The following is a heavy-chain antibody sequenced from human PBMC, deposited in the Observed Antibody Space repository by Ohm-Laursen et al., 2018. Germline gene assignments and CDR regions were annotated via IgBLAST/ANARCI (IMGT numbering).Heavy chain of an antibody. CDR1: GGSISSSSYY. D-gene: IGHD6-6*01. J-gene: IGHJ6*02. Sequence: TLSLTCTVSGGSISSSSYYWGWIRQPPGKGLEWIGYISYSGSTNYNPSLESRVTMSVDTSYNQFSLKLSSVTAADTAVYYCARCGRIAARQRGYYGMDVWGQGTTVTVSS. V-gene: IGHV4-61*05. CDR3: ARCGRIAARQRGYYGMDV. CDR2: ISYSGST.